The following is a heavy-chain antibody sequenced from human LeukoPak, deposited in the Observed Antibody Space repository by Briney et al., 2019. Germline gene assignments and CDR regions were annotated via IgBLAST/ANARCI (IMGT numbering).Heavy chain of an antibody. Sequence: SETLSLTCTVSGYSLSSGYYWGWIRQPPGKGLEWIGSIYHSGSTYYNPSLKSRVTISVDTPKNHISLKLSSVTAADTAVYYCASGLRYFDLYYWGQGTLVTVSS. D-gene: IGHD3-9*01. CDR1: GYSLSSGYY. V-gene: IGHV4-38-2*02. CDR2: IYHSGST. J-gene: IGHJ4*02. CDR3: ASGLRYFDLYY.